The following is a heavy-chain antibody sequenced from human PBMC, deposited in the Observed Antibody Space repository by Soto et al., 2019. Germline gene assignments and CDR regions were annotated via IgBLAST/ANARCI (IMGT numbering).Heavy chain of an antibody. Sequence: EVQLLESGGGLVQPGGSLRLSCAASGFSFRSYAMSWVRQAPGKGLEWVSALSGSSDNTYYADSVKGRFTISRDNPKNTLYLQMNGLRAEDTAVYYCAKNGYGSDVLWWFGPWGQGTLVTVSS. CDR1: GFSFRSYA. CDR2: LSGSSDNT. J-gene: IGHJ5*02. D-gene: IGHD5-12*01. V-gene: IGHV3-23*01. CDR3: AKNGYGSDVLWWFGP.